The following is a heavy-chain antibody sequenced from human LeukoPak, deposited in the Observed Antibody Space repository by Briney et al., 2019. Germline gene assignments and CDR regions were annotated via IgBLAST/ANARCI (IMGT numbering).Heavy chain of an antibody. CDR1: GYSFTSYW. CDR3: ARLYYYDSSGYYYFDY. V-gene: IGHV5-51*01. J-gene: IGHJ4*02. D-gene: IGHD3-22*01. CDR2: IYPGDSDT. Sequence: GESLKISCKGSGYSFTSYWIGWVRQMPGEGLEWMGIIYPGDSDTRYSPFFQGQVTTSADKSISTAYLQWSSLKASDTPMYYCARLYYYDSSGYYYFDYWGQGTLVTVSS.